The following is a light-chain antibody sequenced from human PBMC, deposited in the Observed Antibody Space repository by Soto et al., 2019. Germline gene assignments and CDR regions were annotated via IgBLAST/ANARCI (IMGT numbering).Light chain of an antibody. CDR3: QQRNTSPIT. J-gene: IGKJ5*01. V-gene: IGKV1-9*01. Sequence: EIELTQSPASLSASVGDRATITCRARQNINTNLTWYQHKPGQAPKLPIYGTSTRPSGIPSRFSGSGSGTEFTLTISSLQSEDFATYYCQQRNTSPITFGEGTRLEI. CDR2: GTS. CDR1: QNINTN.